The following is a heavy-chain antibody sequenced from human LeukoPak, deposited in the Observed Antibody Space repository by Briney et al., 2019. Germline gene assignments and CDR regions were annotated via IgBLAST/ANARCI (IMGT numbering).Heavy chain of an antibody. V-gene: IGHV1-18*01. J-gene: IGHJ6*03. Sequence: ASVKVSCKASGYTFNSYGISWVRQAPGQGLEWMGWISAYNGNTNHAQKVQGRVTMTTDTSTSTAYMELRSLRSDDTAVYYCARIVVPAAINYYYYYMDVWGKGTTVTVSS. CDR1: GYTFNSYG. CDR3: ARIVVPAAINYYYYYMDV. CDR2: ISAYNGNT. D-gene: IGHD2-2*01.